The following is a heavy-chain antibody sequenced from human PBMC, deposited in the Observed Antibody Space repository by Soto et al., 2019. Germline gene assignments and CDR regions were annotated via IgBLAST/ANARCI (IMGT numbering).Heavy chain of an antibody. D-gene: IGHD4-4*01. V-gene: IGHV3-30*03. CDR1: GFIFSSYG. Sequence: GGSLRLSCAASGFIFSSYGMHWARQAPGKGLEWVAVISYDESNEYYADSVKGRFTISRDNSKSTLYLQMNSLRAEDTAVYFCARGSSYSNYLSGGMDVWGQGTTVTVSS. CDR2: ISYDESNE. J-gene: IGHJ6*02. CDR3: ARGSSYSNYLSGGMDV.